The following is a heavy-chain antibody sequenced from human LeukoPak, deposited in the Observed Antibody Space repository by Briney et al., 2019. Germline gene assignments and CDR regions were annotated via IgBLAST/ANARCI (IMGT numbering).Heavy chain of an antibody. V-gene: IGHV3-21*06. Sequence: PGGSLRLSCAASGFTFNTYTMHWVRLAPGKGLEWVSSISSGSVNIYYADSMKGRFTISRDNARNSLYLQINGLRVEDTALYYCARAPRYYFDSWGQGTLVTVSS. CDR1: GFTFNTYT. CDR3: ARAPRYYFDS. J-gene: IGHJ4*02. CDR2: ISSGSVNI. D-gene: IGHD4-17*01.